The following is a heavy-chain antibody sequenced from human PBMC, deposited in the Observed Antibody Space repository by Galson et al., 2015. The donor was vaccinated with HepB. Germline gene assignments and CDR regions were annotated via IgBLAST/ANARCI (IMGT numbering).Heavy chain of an antibody. Sequence: SVKVSCKASGYTFTSYDINWVRQATGQGLEWMGWMNPNSGNTGYAQKFQGRVTMTRNISISTAYMELSSLRSEDTAVYYCARAQTRYCSSTSCYGLGYWGQGTLVTVSS. CDR1: GYTFTSYD. V-gene: IGHV1-8*01. CDR2: MNPNSGNT. J-gene: IGHJ4*02. D-gene: IGHD2-2*01. CDR3: ARAQTRYCSSTSCYGLGY.